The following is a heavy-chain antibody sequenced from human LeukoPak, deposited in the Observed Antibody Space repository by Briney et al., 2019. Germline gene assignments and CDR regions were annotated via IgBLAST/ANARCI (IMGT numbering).Heavy chain of an antibody. Sequence: PGRSLRLSCAASGFTFSSYGMHWVRQAPGKRLEWVAVISYDGSNKYYADSVKGRFTISRDNSKNTLYLQMNSLRAEDTAVYYCAKEPSIRDGYNLWVVYNHYGMDVWGQGTTVTVSS. J-gene: IGHJ6*02. CDR1: GFTFSSYG. D-gene: IGHD5-24*01. CDR2: ISYDGSNK. CDR3: AKEPSIRDGYNLWVVYNHYGMDV. V-gene: IGHV3-30*18.